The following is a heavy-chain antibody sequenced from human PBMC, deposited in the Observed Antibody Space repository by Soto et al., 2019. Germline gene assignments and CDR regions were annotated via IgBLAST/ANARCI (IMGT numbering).Heavy chain of an antibody. CDR3: AAEWWLRAGGYFDS. J-gene: IGHJ4*02. Sequence: SETLSLTCTVSGCSVSSGSYYWSWIRQPPGKGLEWIGYIYYSGSTNYNPSLKSRVTISVDTSKNQFSLKLSSMTAADTADYYCAAEWWLRAGGYFDSWGQGTLVTVS. CDR1: GCSVSSGSYY. CDR2: IYYSGST. V-gene: IGHV4-61*01. D-gene: IGHD5-12*01.